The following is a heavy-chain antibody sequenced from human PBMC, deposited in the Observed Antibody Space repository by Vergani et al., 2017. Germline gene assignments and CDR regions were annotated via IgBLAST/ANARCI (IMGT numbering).Heavy chain of an antibody. CDR2: INSDGDST. Sequence: VQLVESGGGLVQPGGSLRLSCTASGFTFSNYWMQWVRHAPGKGLMWVSRINSDGDSTSYADSVKGRFTISRDNSKDTLYLQMNSLRVEDTAIYYCAKARDPNCKGGNCYSYYYGLDLWGQGTTVTVSS. D-gene: IGHD2-21*01. CDR1: GFTFSNYW. V-gene: IGHV3-74*01. CDR3: AKARDPNCKGGNCYSYYYGLDL. J-gene: IGHJ6*02.